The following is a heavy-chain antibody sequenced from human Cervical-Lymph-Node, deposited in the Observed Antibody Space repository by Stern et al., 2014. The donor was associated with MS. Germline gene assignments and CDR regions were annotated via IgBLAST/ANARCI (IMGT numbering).Heavy chain of an antibody. D-gene: IGHD3-22*01. V-gene: IGHV3-72*01. CDR3: ARVDAGSYYSYDY. CDR1: GFTFSEHY. J-gene: IGHJ4*02. CDR2: PRDKASSHTT. Sequence: DEKLEEAGDGWVQPGGSLRLSCAASGFTFSEHYMDWVRQAHGKGLERVGRPRDKASSHTTEYAASVKGRFIISRDDSKSSMYLQMNSLKTEDTAVYYCARVDAGSYYSYDYWGQGTLVTVSS.